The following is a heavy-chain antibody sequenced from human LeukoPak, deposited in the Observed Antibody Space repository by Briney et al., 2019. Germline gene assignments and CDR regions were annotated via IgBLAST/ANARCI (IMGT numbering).Heavy chain of an antibody. J-gene: IGHJ4*02. V-gene: IGHV1-18*01. Sequence: ASVKVSCKASGGTFSSYAISWVRQAPGQGLEWMGWISAYNGNTNYAQKLQGRVTMTTDTSTSTAYMELRSLRSDDTAVYYCARDGAKKYSSSSADYWGQGTLVTVSS. D-gene: IGHD6-6*01. CDR1: GGTFSSYA. CDR3: ARDGAKKYSSSSADY. CDR2: ISAYNGNT.